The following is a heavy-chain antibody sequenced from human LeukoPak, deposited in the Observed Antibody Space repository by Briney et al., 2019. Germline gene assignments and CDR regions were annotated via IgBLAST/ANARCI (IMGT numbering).Heavy chain of an antibody. CDR1: GFTFSTYW. CDR3: ARDRHSKESSSGKLQKRYYFDY. D-gene: IGHD6-13*01. Sequence: SGGSLRLSCAASGFTFSTYWMNWVRQAPGKGLEWVSSISSSSSYIYYADSVKGRFTISRDNAKNSLYLQMNSLRAEDTAVYYCARDRHSKESSSGKLQKRYYFDYWGQGTLVTVSS. CDR2: ISSSSSYI. V-gene: IGHV3-21*01. J-gene: IGHJ4*02.